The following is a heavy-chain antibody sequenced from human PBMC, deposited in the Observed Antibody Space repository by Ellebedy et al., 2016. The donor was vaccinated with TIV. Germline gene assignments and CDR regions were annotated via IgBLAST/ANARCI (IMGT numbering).Heavy chain of an antibody. CDR2: INSAGRST. CDR1: GFTFSTYW. J-gene: IGHJ4*02. Sequence: PGGSLRLSCAASGFTFSTYWMHWVRQAPGKGLVWVSRINSAGRSTTYADSVKGRFTISRDNAKNTLYLQMNSLRAEDTAVYYCAREAVTFDCWGRGTLVTVSS. V-gene: IGHV3-74*01. CDR3: AREAVTFDC. D-gene: IGHD4-17*01.